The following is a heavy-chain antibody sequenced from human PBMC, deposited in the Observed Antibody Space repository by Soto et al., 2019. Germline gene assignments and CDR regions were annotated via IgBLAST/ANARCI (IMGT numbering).Heavy chain of an antibody. V-gene: IGHV1-69*02. J-gene: IGHJ5*02. CDR2: IIPILGIA. CDR3: ARVDYGGNSNWFDP. Sequence: SVKVSCKASGGTFSSYTISWVRQAPGQGLEWMGRIIPILGIANYAQKFQGRVTITADESTSTAYMELSSLRSDDTAVYYCARVDYGGNSNWFDPWGQGTLVTVSS. CDR1: GGTFSSYT. D-gene: IGHD4-17*01.